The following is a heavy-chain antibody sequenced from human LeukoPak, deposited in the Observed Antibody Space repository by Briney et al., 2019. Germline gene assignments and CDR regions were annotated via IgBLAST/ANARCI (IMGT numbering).Heavy chain of an antibody. CDR3: ARDSATYYDSRFVF. CDR2: ISYDGSNK. Sequence: PGGSLRLSCAASGFTFSSYAMHWVRQAPGKGLEWMAIISYDGSNKYYADSVKGRFTISRDNSKNTLYLQMSSLTDEDTAVYYCARDSATYYDSRFVFWGQGTLVTVSS. J-gene: IGHJ4*02. D-gene: IGHD3-22*01. CDR1: GFTFSSYA. V-gene: IGHV3-30-3*01.